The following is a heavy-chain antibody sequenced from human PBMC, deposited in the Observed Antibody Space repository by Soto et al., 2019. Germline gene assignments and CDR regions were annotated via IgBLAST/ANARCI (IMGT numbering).Heavy chain of an antibody. CDR2: IYYSGST. V-gene: IGHV4-30-4*01. J-gene: IGHJ3*02. CDR3: ARDYYYDSIPDAFDI. CDR1: GGSISSCDYY. D-gene: IGHD3-22*01. Sequence: SETLSLTCTVSGGSISSCDYYWSWIRQPPGKGLEWIGYIYYSGSTYYNPSLKSRVTISVDTSKNQFSLKLSSVTAADTAVYYCARDYYYDSIPDAFDIWGQGTMVTVSS.